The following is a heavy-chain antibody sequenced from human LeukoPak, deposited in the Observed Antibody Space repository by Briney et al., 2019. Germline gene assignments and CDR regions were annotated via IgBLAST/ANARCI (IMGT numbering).Heavy chain of an antibody. CDR1: GYTFTSYY. D-gene: IGHD1/OR15-1a*01. V-gene: IGHV1-46*01. J-gene: IGHJ5*02. CDR3: ARDPNWNIGWFDP. CDR2: INPSGGST. Sequence: ASVKVSCKASGYTFTSYYMHWVRQAPGQGLEWMGIINPSGGSTSYAQKLQGRVTMTTDTSTSTAYMELRSLRSDDTAVYYCARDPNWNIGWFDPWGQGTLVTVSS.